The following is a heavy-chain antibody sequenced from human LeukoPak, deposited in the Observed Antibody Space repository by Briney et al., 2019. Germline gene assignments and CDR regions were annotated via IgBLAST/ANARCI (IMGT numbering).Heavy chain of an antibody. CDR1: GFTFSYYS. D-gene: IGHD5/OR15-5a*01. CDR2: ISGSSNYI. CDR3: AREGLTSVIGFDY. Sequence: PGGSLRLSCATSGFTFSYYSMNWVRQAPGKGLEWVSSISGSSNYIFYGDSVKGRFTISRDSAKNALYLQMNSLRAEDTAIYYCAREGLTSVIGFDYWGQGTLVTVSS. J-gene: IGHJ4*02. V-gene: IGHV3-21*01.